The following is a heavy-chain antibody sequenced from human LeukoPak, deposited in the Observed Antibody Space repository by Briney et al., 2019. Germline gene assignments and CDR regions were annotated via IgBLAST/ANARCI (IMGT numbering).Heavy chain of an antibody. J-gene: IGHJ4*02. Sequence: PSETLSLTCTVSGGSVSSSSYYWGWIRQPPGKGLEWIGSIYYSGSTYYNPSLKSRVSISVDTSKNQFSLKLNSLTAADTAVYYCAKEMVGNDYWGQGTLVTVSS. D-gene: IGHD2-15*01. CDR1: GGSVSSSSYY. CDR3: AKEMVGNDY. CDR2: IYYSGST. V-gene: IGHV4-39*07.